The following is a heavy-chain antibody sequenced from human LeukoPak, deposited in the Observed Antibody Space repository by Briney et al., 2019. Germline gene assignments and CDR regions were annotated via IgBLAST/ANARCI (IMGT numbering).Heavy chain of an antibody. Sequence: GGSLRLSCAASGFTFNTYAMSWVRQAPGKGLEWVSSIRGSGGTAFYADSVKGRFTISSDSSKSTLYLQMNSLRADDTAVYYCAKAGGYSYAYYFDYWGQGTLVTVSP. V-gene: IGHV3-23*01. CDR2: IRGSGGTA. CDR1: GFTFNTYA. CDR3: AKAGGYSYAYYFDY. D-gene: IGHD5-18*01. J-gene: IGHJ4*02.